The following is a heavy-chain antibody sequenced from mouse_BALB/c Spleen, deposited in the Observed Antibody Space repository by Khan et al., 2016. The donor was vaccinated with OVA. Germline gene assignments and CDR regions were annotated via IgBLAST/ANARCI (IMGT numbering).Heavy chain of an antibody. CDR3: ARQPYYHYNIMDY. D-gene: IGHD2-10*01. Sequence: QVQLKQSGPGLVAPSQTLTLTCTISGFSLTNYGVHWVRQPPGKGLEWLVVIWSDGSTTYNSALKSRLTISKDNSKSQVYLKMNSLQTDDTAVYVCARQPYYHYNIMDYWGQGTSVTVSS. CDR1: GFSLTNYG. V-gene: IGHV2-6-1*01. CDR2: IWSDGST. J-gene: IGHJ4*01.